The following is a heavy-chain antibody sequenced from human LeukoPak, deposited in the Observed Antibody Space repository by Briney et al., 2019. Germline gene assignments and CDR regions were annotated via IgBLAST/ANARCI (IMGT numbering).Heavy chain of an antibody. Sequence: GGSLRLSCAASGFTFSSYSMNWVRQAPGKGLEWVSSISSSSSYIYYADSVKGRFTISRDNSKNTLYLQMNSLRAEDTAVYYCAKETQYCSSTSCSYYWGQGTLVTVSS. J-gene: IGHJ4*02. CDR3: AKETQYCSSTSCSYY. CDR1: GFTFSSYS. D-gene: IGHD2-2*01. V-gene: IGHV3-21*04. CDR2: ISSSSSYI.